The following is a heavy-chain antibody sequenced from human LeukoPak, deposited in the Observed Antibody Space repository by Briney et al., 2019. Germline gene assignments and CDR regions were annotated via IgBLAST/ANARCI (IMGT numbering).Heavy chain of an antibody. CDR3: ARNSNSYVPDP. CDR1: GYTFTGYY. D-gene: IGHD4-11*01. Sequence: WASVKVSCKASGYTFTGYYVHWVRQAPGQGLEWMGWINPNSGGTNYAQKFQGRVTMTRDTSISTAYMELSRLRSDDTAVYYCARNSNSYVPDPWGQGTLVTVSS. V-gene: IGHV1-2*02. CDR2: INPNSGGT. J-gene: IGHJ5*02.